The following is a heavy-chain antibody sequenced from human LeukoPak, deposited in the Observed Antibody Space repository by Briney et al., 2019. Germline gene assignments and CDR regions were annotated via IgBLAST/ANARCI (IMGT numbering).Heavy chain of an antibody. Sequence: GASVKVSCKASGYTFISYGISWVRQAPGQGLEWMGWISAYNGNTNYAQKFQGRVTMTTDTSTSTAYMELRSPKFDDTAVYYCVRGRKLYSSGWYVEDDYWGQGTLVTVSS. CDR3: VRGRKLYSSGWYVEDDY. D-gene: IGHD6-19*01. V-gene: IGHV1-18*01. CDR1: GYTFISYG. J-gene: IGHJ4*02. CDR2: ISAYNGNT.